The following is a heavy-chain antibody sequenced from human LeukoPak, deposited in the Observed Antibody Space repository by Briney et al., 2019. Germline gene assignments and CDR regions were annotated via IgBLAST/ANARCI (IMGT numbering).Heavy chain of an antibody. CDR1: GYTLTELS. D-gene: IGHD2-8*01. J-gene: IGHJ3*02. V-gene: IGHV1-24*01. CDR3: ATDSTSVDAFDI. Sequence: ASVKVSCKVSGYTLTELSMHWVRQGPGKGLEWMGGFDPEDGETIYAQKFQGRVTMTEDTSTDTAYMELSSLRSEDTAVYYCATDSTSVDAFDIWGQGTMVTVSS. CDR2: FDPEDGET.